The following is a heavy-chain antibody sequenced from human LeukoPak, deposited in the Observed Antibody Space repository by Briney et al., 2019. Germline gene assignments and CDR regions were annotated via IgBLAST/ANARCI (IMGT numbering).Heavy chain of an antibody. D-gene: IGHD3-10*01. J-gene: IGHJ4*02. CDR1: GFTFSSYS. CDR3: ARIARFGEDY. Sequence: GGSLRLSCAASGFTFSSYSMNWVRQAPGKGLEWVSSISSSSSYIYYADSVKGRFTISKDNAKNSLYLQMNSLRAEDTAVYYCARIARFGEDYWGQGTLVTVSS. CDR2: ISSSSSYI. V-gene: IGHV3-21*01.